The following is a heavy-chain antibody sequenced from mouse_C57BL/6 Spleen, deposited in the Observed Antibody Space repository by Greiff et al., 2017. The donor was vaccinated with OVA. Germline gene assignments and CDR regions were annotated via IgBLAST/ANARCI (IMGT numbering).Heavy chain of an antibody. CDR3: ARNYDSAWFAY. CDR2: IYPGDGDT. D-gene: IGHD2-4*01. J-gene: IGHJ3*01. V-gene: IGHV1-80*01. Sequence: QVQLQHSGAELVKPGASVKISCKASGYAFSSYWMNWVKQRPGKGLEWIGQIYPGDGDTNSNGKFKGKATLTADKSSSTAYMQLSRLTSEDSAVYFCARNYDSAWFAYWGQGTLVTVSA. CDR1: GYAFSSYW.